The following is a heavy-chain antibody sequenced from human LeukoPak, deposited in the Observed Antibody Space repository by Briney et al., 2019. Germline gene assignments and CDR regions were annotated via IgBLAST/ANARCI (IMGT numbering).Heavy chain of an antibody. CDR2: IIPIFGIA. CDR1: GGTFSSYA. Sequence: SVKVSCKASGGTFSSYAISWVRQAPGQGLEWMGRIIPIFGIANYAQKFQGRVTITADKSTSTAYMELSSLRSEDTAVYYCARDSLGDSSGYYVYWGQGTLVTVSS. D-gene: IGHD3-22*01. J-gene: IGHJ4*02. V-gene: IGHV1-69*04. CDR3: ARDSLGDSSGYYVY.